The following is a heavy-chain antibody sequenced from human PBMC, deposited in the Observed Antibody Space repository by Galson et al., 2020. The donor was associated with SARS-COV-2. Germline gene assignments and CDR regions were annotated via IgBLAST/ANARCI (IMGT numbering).Heavy chain of an antibody. CDR3: AREGLYYFDSSGYRNDAFDI. V-gene: IGHV4-30-4*01. Sequence: SETLSLTCTVSGGSISSGDYYWSWIRQPPGKGLEWIGYIYYSGSTYYNPSLKSRVTISVDTSKNQFSLKLSSVTAADTAVYYCAREGLYYFDSSGYRNDAFDIWGQGTRVTVSS. J-gene: IGHJ3*02. D-gene: IGHD3-22*01. CDR2: IYYSGST. CDR1: GGSISSGDYY.